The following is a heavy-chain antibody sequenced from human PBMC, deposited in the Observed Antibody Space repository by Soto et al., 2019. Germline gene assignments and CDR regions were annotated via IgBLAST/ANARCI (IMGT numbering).Heavy chain of an antibody. CDR1: GYTLSNFD. CDR3: ARVNFTNSGGDCYYIMGV. V-gene: IGHV1-18*04. D-gene: IGHD3-10*01. J-gene: IGHJ6*02. CDR2: ISGHNGNT. Sequence: QVQLVQSGAEVKKPGASVKVSCKASGYTLSNFDISWVRQAPGQGLEWMAWISGHNGNTNFAQKFQGRVRLTADAAVSSGYMELRSLRSYDTGVYFFARVNFTNSGGDCYYIMGVWGQGTTVRVSS.